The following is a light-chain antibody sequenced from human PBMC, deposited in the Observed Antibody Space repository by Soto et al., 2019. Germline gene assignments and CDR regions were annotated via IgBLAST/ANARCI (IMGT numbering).Light chain of an antibody. CDR3: QQDTSYSPQT. Sequence: DIQMTQSPSTLSASVGDRVTITCRASQSISSWLAWDQQKPGKAPKLLIYDASSLESGVPSRFSGSGSGTEFTLTISSLQPDDFATYYCQQDTSYSPQTFGQGTKVEIK. V-gene: IGKV1-5*01. CDR1: QSISSW. J-gene: IGKJ1*01. CDR2: DAS.